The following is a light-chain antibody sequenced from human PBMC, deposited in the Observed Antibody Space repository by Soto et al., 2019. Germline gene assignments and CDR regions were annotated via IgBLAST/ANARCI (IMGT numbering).Light chain of an antibody. CDR2: EVS. CDR1: SSDVGGYNY. J-gene: IGLJ1*01. CDR3: SSHTRRSGV. Sequence: QSALTQPASVSGSPGQSITISCNGSSSDVGGYNYVSWYQQYSGKAPKVMIYEVSNRPSGVSNRFSGSKSGNTASLTISGLQAEDEADYYCSSHTRRSGVFGTGTKLTVL. V-gene: IGLV2-14*01.